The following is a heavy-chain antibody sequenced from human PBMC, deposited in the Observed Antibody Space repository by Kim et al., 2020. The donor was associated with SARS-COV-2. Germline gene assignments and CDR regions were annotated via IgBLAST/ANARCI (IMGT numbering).Heavy chain of an antibody. CDR2: T. J-gene: IGHJ4*02. Sequence: TIYSQKFHERVTITRAMSTSTAYMELSSLRSEDTAVYYCLADLVGGDGYEFWGQGTLVTVSS. D-gene: IGHD2-21*01. CDR3: LADLVGGDGYEF. V-gene: IGHV1-58*01.